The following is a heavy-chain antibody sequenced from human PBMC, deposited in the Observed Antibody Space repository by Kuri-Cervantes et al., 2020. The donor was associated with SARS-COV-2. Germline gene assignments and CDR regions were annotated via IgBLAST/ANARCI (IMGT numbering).Heavy chain of an antibody. V-gene: IGHV1-3*02. Sequence: GESLKISCKASGYTFTSYAMHWVRQAPGQRLEWMGWSNAGNGNTKYSQEFQGRVTITADKSTSTAYVELSSLRSEDTAVYYCAREGLDLEHYYFDYWGQGTLVTVSS. D-gene: IGHD3-3*01. CDR3: AREGLDLEHYYFDY. CDR2: SNAGNGNT. J-gene: IGHJ4*02. CDR1: GYTFTSYA.